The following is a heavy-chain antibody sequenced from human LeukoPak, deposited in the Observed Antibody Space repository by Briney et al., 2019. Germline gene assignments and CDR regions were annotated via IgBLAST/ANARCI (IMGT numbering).Heavy chain of an antibody. D-gene: IGHD3-10*01. Sequence: QAGGSLRLSCAASGFTVSSNYMSWVRQAPGKGLEWVSVIYSGGSTYYADSVKGRFTISRDNSKNTLYLQMNSLRAEDTAVYYFARVLEYYSDYWGQGTLVTVSS. V-gene: IGHV3-53*01. J-gene: IGHJ4*02. CDR2: IYSGGST. CDR3: ARVLEYYSDY. CDR1: GFTVSSNY.